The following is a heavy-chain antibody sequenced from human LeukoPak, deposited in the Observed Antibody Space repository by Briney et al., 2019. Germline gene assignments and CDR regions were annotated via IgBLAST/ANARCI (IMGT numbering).Heavy chain of an antibody. CDR2: ISSSGSTI. V-gene: IGHV3-48*03. D-gene: IGHD3-10*01. CDR3: ARDRLWFGELLPFDY. CDR1: GFTFSSYE. Sequence: GSLRLSCAASGFTFSSYEMNWVRQAPGKGLEWVSYISSSGSTIYYADSVKGRFTISRDNAKNSLYLQMNSLRAEDTAVYYRARDRLWFGELLPFDYWGQGTLVTVSS. J-gene: IGHJ4*02.